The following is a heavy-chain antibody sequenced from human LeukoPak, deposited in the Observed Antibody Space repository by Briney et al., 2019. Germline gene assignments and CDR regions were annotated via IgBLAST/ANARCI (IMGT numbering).Heavy chain of an antibody. V-gene: IGHV3-23*01. CDR2: ISGSGSST. J-gene: IGHJ4*02. Sequence: GGSLRLSCAASGFTFSSYAMSRVRQAPGKGLEWVSAISGSGSSTYYADSVKGRFTISRDNSKNTLYLQMNSLRAEDTAVYYCAKETRRFWSGYQYYFDYWGQGTLVTVSS. D-gene: IGHD3-3*01. CDR1: GFTFSSYA. CDR3: AKETRRFWSGYQYYFDY.